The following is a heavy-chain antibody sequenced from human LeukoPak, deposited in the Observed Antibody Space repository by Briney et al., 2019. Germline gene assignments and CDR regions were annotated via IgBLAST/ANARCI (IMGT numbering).Heavy chain of an antibody. CDR3: ANSGYTSHSSGYYVDY. J-gene: IGHJ4*02. Sequence: GGSLRLSCAASGFTFGSYGMHWVRQAPGKGLEWVAVISYDGSNKYYADSVKGRFTISRDNSKNTLYLQMNSLRAEDTAVYYCANSGYTSHSSGYYVDYWGQGTLVTVSS. V-gene: IGHV3-30*18. CDR1: GFTFGSYG. CDR2: ISYDGSNK. D-gene: IGHD3-22*01.